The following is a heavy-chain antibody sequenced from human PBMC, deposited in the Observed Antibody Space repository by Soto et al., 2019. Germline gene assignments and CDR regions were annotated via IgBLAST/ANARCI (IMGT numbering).Heavy chain of an antibody. Sequence: QVQLVQSGAEVKKPGASVQVSCKASGYTFTSYDINWVRQATGQGLEWMGWMNPNSGNTGYAQKFQGRVTMTRNTSISTAYMELSSLRSEDTAVYYCARIPPPFRRSRGWYPRSNWFDPWGQGTLVSVSS. CDR2: MNPNSGNT. CDR3: ARIPPPFRRSRGWYPRSNWFDP. V-gene: IGHV1-8*01. J-gene: IGHJ5*02. CDR1: GYTFTSYD. D-gene: IGHD6-13*01.